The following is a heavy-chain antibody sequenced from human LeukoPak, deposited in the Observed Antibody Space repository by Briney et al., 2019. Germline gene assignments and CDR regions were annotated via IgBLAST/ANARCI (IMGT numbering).Heavy chain of an antibody. CDR2: IYYSGST. D-gene: IGHD2-21*02. V-gene: IGHV4-59*01. Sequence: SETLSLTCTVSGGSISSYYWSWIRQPPGKGLEWIGYIYYSGSTNYNPSLKSRVTMSVDTSKNQFSLKLSSVTAADTAVYYCARLGGDYPYGMDVWGQGTTVTVSS. CDR3: ARLGGDYPYGMDV. CDR1: GGSISSYY. J-gene: IGHJ6*02.